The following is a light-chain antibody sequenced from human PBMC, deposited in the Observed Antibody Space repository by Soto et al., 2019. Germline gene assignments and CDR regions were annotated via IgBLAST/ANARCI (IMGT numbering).Light chain of an antibody. CDR3: QQYNNWPLT. CDR2: RAF. V-gene: IGKV3-15*01. Sequence: EIVMTQSPATLSLSPGERATLSCRASLSVSSDLAWYRQKPGQAPRLLIYRAFTRATGIPARFSGSGFGTDLTLTISSLQSEDFAVYYCQQYNNWPLTFGGGTKVEIK. CDR1: LSVSSD. J-gene: IGKJ4*01.